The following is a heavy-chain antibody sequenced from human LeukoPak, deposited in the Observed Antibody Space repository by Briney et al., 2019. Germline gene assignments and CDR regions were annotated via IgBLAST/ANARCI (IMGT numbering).Heavy chain of an antibody. J-gene: IGHJ4*02. CDR2: ISGDGRST. V-gene: IGHV3-43*02. D-gene: IGHD2-21*02. CDR1: GFTFDDYA. Sequence: PGGSLRLSCAASGFTFDDYAMHWVRQAPGKGLEWVSLISGDGRSTSYGDSVKGRFSISRDNSKNSLYLQMNSLRTEDTALYYCAKDIEAGTAGVSFDYWGQGTLVTVSS. CDR3: AKDIEAGTAGVSFDY.